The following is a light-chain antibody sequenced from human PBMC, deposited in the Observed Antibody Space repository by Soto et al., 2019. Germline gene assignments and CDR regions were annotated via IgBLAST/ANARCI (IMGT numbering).Light chain of an antibody. V-gene: IGKV3-20*01. CDR2: GSS. Sequence: ENVLTQSPGTLSLSPGEGATLSFRASQSVTNNYLAWYRPKPGQPPSLLLYGSSSRAAGIPDRFSGSGSGTDFTLTISRLEPEDFAVYHCQQYGTSPYTFGQGTKLEI. CDR1: QSVTNNY. CDR3: QQYGTSPYT. J-gene: IGKJ2*01.